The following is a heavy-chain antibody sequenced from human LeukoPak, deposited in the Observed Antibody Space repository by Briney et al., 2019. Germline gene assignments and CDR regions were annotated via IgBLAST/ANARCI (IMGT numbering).Heavy chain of an antibody. CDR1: GFTFSDHY. CDR2: IRNKANSCTT. CDR3: ARGSGSNRPYFDY. V-gene: IGHV3-72*01. J-gene: IGHJ4*02. Sequence: HAGGSLRLSCVASGFTFSDHYMDWVRQAPGKGLEWVGRIRNKANSCTTYFAASVKGRFTISRDDSKSSLFLQMNSLKIEDTAVYYCARGSGSNRPYFDYWGQGTLATVSS. D-gene: IGHD3-10*01.